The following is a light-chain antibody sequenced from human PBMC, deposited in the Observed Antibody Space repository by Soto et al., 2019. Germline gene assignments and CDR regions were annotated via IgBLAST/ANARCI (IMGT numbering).Light chain of an antibody. CDR1: QSVSSN. Sequence: EIGITQSPATLSVSPGGRATLSCRASQSVSSNLAWYQQKPGQAPRLLIYGASTRATGIPARFSGSGSGTEFTLTISSLQSEDFAVYYCQQYNNWPPWTFGQGTKVEIK. V-gene: IGKV3-15*01. CDR3: QQYNNWPPWT. CDR2: GAS. J-gene: IGKJ1*01.